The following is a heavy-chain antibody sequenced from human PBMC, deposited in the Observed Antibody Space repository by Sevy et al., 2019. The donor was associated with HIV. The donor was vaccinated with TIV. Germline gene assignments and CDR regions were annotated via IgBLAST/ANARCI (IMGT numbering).Heavy chain of an antibody. CDR3: ARDQPSYGDYFFDY. Sequence: GGSLRLSCAASGFTFSSYSMNWVRQAPGKGLEWVSSISSSSSYIYYADSVKGRFTISRDNAKNSLYLQMNSLGAEDTAVYYCARDQPSYGDYFFDYWGQGTLVTVSS. CDR2: ISSSSSYI. D-gene: IGHD4-17*01. V-gene: IGHV3-21*01. CDR1: GFTFSSYS. J-gene: IGHJ4*02.